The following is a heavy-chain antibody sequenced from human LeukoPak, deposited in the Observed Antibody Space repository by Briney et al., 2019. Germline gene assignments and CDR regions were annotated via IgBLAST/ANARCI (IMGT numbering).Heavy chain of an antibody. V-gene: IGHV3-53*01. CDR3: ARGAVAGHDAFDI. Sequence: YPGGSLRLSCAASGVTVSSNYMSWVRQAPGKGLERVSVIYSGGSTYYADSVKGRFTVSRDNSKNTLYLQMNSLRAEGTVVYYCARGAVAGHDAFDIWGQGTMVTVSS. CDR1: GVTVSSNY. J-gene: IGHJ3*02. CDR2: IYSGGST. D-gene: IGHD6-19*01.